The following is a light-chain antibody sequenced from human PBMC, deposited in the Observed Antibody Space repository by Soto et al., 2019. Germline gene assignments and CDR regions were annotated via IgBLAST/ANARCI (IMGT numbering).Light chain of an antibody. J-gene: IGKJ4*01. CDR2: DAS. CDR3: QQYNSLVS. V-gene: IGKV1-33*01. CDR1: RDVSDY. Sequence: DIQMTQSPSSLSASVGDRVTISCQASRDVSDYLNWYQQKPGKAPKVLIHDASKLERGVPSRFSGSGLGTNFTFTISGLQPEDFASYYCQQYNSLVSFGGGTKVEIK.